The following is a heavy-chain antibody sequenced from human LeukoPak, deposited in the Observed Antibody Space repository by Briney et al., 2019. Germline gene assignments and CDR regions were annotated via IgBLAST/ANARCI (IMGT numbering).Heavy chain of an antibody. CDR3: ARTRAEVGATNNYYYYYMDV. CDR1: GYTFTSFD. Sequence: ASVKVSCKASGYTFTSFDINWVRQATGQGLEWMGWMNPNSGNTGYAQKFQGRVTMTEDTSTDTAYMELRSLRSDDTAVYYCARTRAEVGATNNYYYYYMDVWGKGTTVTISS. CDR2: MNPNSGNT. D-gene: IGHD1-26*01. J-gene: IGHJ6*03. V-gene: IGHV1-8*01.